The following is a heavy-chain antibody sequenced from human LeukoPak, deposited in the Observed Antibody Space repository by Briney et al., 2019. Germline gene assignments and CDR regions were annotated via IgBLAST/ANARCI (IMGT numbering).Heavy chain of an antibody. Sequence: HAGGSLRLSCVASGFTFSGYPMHWVRQTPGKGLDWVAIISDDGGRKFYADSVEGRFTISRDNSKNTLFLQMNSLRAEDTALYYCERGVYNNGNMNDYWGQGTLVTVSS. CDR3: ERGVYNNGNMNDY. CDR2: ISDDGGRK. CDR1: GFTFSGYP. J-gene: IGHJ4*02. D-gene: IGHD5/OR15-5a*01. V-gene: IGHV3-30*04.